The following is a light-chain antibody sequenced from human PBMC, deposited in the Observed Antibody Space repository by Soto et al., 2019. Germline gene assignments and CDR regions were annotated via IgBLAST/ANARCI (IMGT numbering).Light chain of an antibody. J-gene: IGKJ2*03. Sequence: DIQVTQSPASLSASVGDRVTITCRTSQGINTYLNWYQQKSGEAPRLLIAASGLESGVPSRFSGSGSGTEFTLIISSLRPEDLATYYCQQAYITPYSFGQGTKLEI. CDR3: QQAYITPYS. CDR1: QGINTY. V-gene: IGKV1-39*01. CDR2: AAS.